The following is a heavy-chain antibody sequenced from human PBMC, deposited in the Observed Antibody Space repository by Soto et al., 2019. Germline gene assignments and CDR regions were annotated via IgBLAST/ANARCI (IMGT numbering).Heavy chain of an antibody. Sequence: PGESMKVSCQGSGYSITSYWSGWVSKMPGKGLEWMGIIYPGDSDTRYGPSFQGQVTISADKSISTAYLQWSSLKASDTAMYYCARPRSSSRNYYGMDVWGQGTTVTVSS. CDR3: ARPRSSSRNYYGMDV. J-gene: IGHJ6*02. CDR2: IYPGDSDT. V-gene: IGHV5-51*01. CDR1: GYSITSYW. D-gene: IGHD6-13*01.